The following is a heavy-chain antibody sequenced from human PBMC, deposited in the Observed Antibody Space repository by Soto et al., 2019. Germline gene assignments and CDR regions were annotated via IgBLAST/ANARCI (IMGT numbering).Heavy chain of an antibody. CDR3: AIRDPGNSVAE. V-gene: IGHV4-4*02. J-gene: IGHJ4*02. CDR1: SCSFNSNHC. D-gene: IGHD5-12*01. Sequence: LSLTFAVSSCSFNSNHCWTWFRQPPGQGLEWIGEIYRTGSTNYNPSLKSRVTISLDKSENQFSLKVTSLTAADTAVYYCAIRDPGNSVAEWGPGTLVPVS. CDR2: IYRTGST.